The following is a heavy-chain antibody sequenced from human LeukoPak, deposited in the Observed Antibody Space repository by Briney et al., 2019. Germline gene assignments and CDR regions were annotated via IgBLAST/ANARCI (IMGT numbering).Heavy chain of an antibody. J-gene: IGHJ3*02. V-gene: IGHV3-7*01. CDR2: IKQDGSAK. CDR1: GFTFSDFW. Sequence: PGGSLRLSCAASGFTFSDFWMSWVRQAPGKGLAWVANIKQDGSAKYYMDSVKGRFTISRDNARNSLYLQMNSLGVEDTAVYYCARVNPLMAPGAVDIWGQGTKVAVSS. D-gene: IGHD2-8*01. CDR3: ARVNPLMAPGAVDI.